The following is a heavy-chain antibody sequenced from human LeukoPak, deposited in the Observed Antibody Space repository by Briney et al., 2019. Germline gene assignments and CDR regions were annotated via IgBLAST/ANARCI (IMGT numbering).Heavy chain of an antibody. J-gene: IGHJ4*02. D-gene: IGHD3-9*01. V-gene: IGHV4-34*01. CDR3: ARGLAYYDILTGYYTGSLHRVYYFDY. CDR1: GGSFSGYY. CDR2: INHSGST. Sequence: PSETLSLTCAVYGGSFSGYYWSWIRQPPGKGLEWIGEINHSGSTNYNPSLKSRVTISVDTSKNQFSLKLSSVTAADTAVYYCARGLAYYDILTGYYTGSLHRVYYFDYWGQGTLVTVSP.